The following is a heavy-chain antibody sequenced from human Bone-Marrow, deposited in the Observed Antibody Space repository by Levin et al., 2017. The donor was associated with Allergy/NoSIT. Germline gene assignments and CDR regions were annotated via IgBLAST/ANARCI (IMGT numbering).Heavy chain of an antibody. Sequence: GESLKISCKASGYTFTSYDINWVRQATGQGLEWMGWMNPNSGNTGYAQKFQGRVTMTRNTSISTAYMELSSLRSEDTAVYYCARSPSSHTSPYYFDYWGQGTLVTVSS. V-gene: IGHV1-8*01. CDR2: MNPNSGNT. J-gene: IGHJ4*02. CDR1: GYTFTSYD. CDR3: ARSPSSHTSPYYFDY.